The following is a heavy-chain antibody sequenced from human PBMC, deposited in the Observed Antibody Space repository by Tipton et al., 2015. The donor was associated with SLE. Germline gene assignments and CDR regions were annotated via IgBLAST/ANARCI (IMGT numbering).Heavy chain of an antibody. Sequence: TLALTCTVSGGSISSYYWSWIRQPPGKGLEWIGYIYYSGSTNYNPSLKSRVTISVDTSKNQFSLKLSSVTAADTAVYYCARDGVDLTGPLGAFDIWGQGTMVTVSS. J-gene: IGHJ3*02. CDR2: IYYSGST. CDR1: GGSISSYY. D-gene: IGHD2-8*01. CDR3: ARDGVDLTGPLGAFDI. V-gene: IGHV4-59*01.